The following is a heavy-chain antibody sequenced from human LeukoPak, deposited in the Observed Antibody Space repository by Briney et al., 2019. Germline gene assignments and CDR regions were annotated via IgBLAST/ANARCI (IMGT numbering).Heavy chain of an antibody. Sequence: RGSLRLSCAASGFTFDDYGMSWVRQAPGKGLEWVSGINWNGGSTGYADSVKGRFTISRDNAKNSLYLQMNSLRAEDTALYYCARDHDQHDAFDIWGQGTMVTVSS. CDR3: ARDHDQHDAFDI. J-gene: IGHJ3*02. V-gene: IGHV3-20*04. CDR2: INWNGGST. CDR1: GFTFDDYG.